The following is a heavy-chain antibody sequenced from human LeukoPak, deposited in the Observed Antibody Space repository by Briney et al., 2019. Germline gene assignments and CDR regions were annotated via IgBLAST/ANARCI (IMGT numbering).Heavy chain of an antibody. V-gene: IGHV4-4*07. CDR1: SGSISIYY. D-gene: IGHD4-23*01. CDR3: AREMTSVVPPVSLWLDP. CDR2: LNSSGNN. Sequence: SETLSLTYSVSSGSISIYYWTWTRHAAGGGLEWLWRLNSSGNNNYHTPRKSRVPISFDTSKNQFFLRLNSLAAWPPVVYFFAREMTSVVPPVSLWLDPWGQRILVTVS. J-gene: IGHJ5*02.